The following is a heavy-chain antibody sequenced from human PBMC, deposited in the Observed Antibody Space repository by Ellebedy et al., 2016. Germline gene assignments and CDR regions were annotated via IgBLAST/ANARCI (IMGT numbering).Heavy chain of an antibody. V-gene: IGHV4-61*08. CDR1: GGSISSGGYY. D-gene: IGHD5-24*01. Sequence: SETLSLXXTVSGGSISSGGYYWSWIRQPPGKGLEWIGYIYYSGSTNYNPSLKSRVTISVDTSKNQFSLKLSSVTAADTAVYYCARALVEMATISTFDIWGQGTMVTVSS. J-gene: IGHJ3*02. CDR2: IYYSGST. CDR3: ARALVEMATISTFDI.